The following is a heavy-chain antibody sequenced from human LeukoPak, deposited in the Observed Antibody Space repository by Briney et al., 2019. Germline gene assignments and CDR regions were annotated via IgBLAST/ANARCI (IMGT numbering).Heavy chain of an antibody. D-gene: IGHD5-18*01. CDR2: IYYSGST. CDR1: GGSISSSSYY. V-gene: IGHV4-61*05. Sequence: SETLSLTCTVSGGSISSSSYYWGWIRQPPGKGLEWIGYIYYSGSTNYNPSLKSRVTISVDTSKNQFSLKLSSVTAADTAVYYCARLGYSYGYEIDYWGQGTLVTVSS. CDR3: ARLGYSYGYEIDY. J-gene: IGHJ4*02.